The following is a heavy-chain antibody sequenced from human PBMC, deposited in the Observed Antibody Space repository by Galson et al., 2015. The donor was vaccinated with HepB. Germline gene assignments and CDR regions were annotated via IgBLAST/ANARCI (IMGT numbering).Heavy chain of an antibody. J-gene: IGHJ4*02. Sequence: SVKVSCKASGYTFTSYDINWVRQATGQGLEWMGWINPNSGATNYAQSFQGRVTMARDTSISTAYMELSRLTSDDTAVYFCARESGGTYNYWGQGTLVTVSS. CDR1: GYTFTSYD. V-gene: IGHV1-2*02. CDR3: ARESGGTYNY. D-gene: IGHD1-26*01. CDR2: INPNSGAT.